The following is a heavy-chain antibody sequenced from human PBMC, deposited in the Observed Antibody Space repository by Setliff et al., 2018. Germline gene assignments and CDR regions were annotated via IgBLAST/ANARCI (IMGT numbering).Heavy chain of an antibody. CDR2: IYSGDRNT. CDR3: AKPQVELRWGFES. CDR1: GFTFSTYA. Sequence: GGSLRLSCAASGFTFSTYAMSWVRQAPGRGLEWVSTIYSGDRNTFYTDSVKGRFTIFRDGSKNTLYLQMTSLRAEDTAVYYCAKPQVELRWGFESWGQGTPVTVSS. J-gene: IGHJ4*02. D-gene: IGHD1-7*01. V-gene: IGHV3-23*03.